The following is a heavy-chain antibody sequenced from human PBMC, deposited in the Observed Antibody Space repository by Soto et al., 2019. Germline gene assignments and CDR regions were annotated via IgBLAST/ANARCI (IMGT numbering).Heavy chain of an antibody. D-gene: IGHD1-26*01. V-gene: IGHV1-8*01. CDR3: ARRLGGTRYYAAFLY. CDR2: MNPNSGNT. J-gene: IGHJ4*02. Sequence: QVQLVQSGAEVKKPGASVKVSCKASGYVFTSYDINWVRQATGQGLEWMGWMNPNSGNTGYAQKFQGRVTMTRDTSISTAYMELSSLTSEDTAVYYCARRLGGTRYYAAFLYWGQGTLVTVSS. CDR1: GYVFTSYD.